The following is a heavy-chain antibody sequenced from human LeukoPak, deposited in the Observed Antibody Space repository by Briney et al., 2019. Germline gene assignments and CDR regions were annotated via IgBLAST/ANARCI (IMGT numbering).Heavy chain of an antibody. Sequence: SETLSLTCTVSGGSISSNYWSWIRQPPGKGLEWIGYVFYSGTTNYNPSLKGRVTISVDTSKNQFSLKLSSVTAADTAVYYCARDEAVLHPNSDAFDIWGQGTMVTVSS. CDR2: VFYSGTT. J-gene: IGHJ3*02. D-gene: IGHD4/OR15-4a*01. V-gene: IGHV4-59*12. CDR3: ARDEAVLHPNSDAFDI. CDR1: GGSISSNY.